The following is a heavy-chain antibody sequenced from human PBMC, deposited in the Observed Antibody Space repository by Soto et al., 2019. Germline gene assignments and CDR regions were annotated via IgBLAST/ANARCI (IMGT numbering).Heavy chain of an antibody. D-gene: IGHD3-9*01. CDR1: GDSINSDNYY. CDR3: ARLEGLATISYYFDY. V-gene: IGHV4-39*01. Sequence: QLQLQESGPGLVKPSETLSLTCSVSGDSINSDNYYWGWIRQPPGKGLEWIGSIYYRGNTYYNPSLKTPVTISLDKSKSQFSLKLNYVTAADSAVYFCARLEGLATISYYFDYWGQGTLVTVSS. J-gene: IGHJ4*02. CDR2: IYYRGNT.